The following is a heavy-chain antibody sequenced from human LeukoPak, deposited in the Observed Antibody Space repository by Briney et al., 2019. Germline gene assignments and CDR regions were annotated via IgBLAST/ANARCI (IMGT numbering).Heavy chain of an antibody. CDR2: ISSSGSTI. CDR3: ARDPSSWFHGGIDAFDI. J-gene: IGHJ3*02. Sequence: PGGSLRLSCAASGFTFSSYEMNWVRQAPGKGMEWVSYISSSGSTIYHADSVKGRFTISRDNAKNSLYLQMNSLRAEDTAVYYCARDPSSWFHGGIDAFDIWGQGTMVTVSS. CDR1: GFTFSSYE. V-gene: IGHV3-48*03. D-gene: IGHD6-6*01.